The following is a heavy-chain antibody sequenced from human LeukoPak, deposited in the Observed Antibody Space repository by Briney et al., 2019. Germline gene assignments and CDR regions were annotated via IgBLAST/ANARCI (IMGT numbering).Heavy chain of an antibody. CDR1: GYTFTDIG. D-gene: IGHD1-26*01. CDR2: ISSYSGST. CDR3: ARGATTDY. V-gene: IGHV1-18*01. J-gene: IGHJ4*02. Sequence: GASVKVSCKTSGYTFTDIGITWVRQAPGQGLEWVGWISSYSGSTVYALKLQGRVTMTTETSTNTAYMELRSLRSDDTAVYYCARGATTDYWGQGTLVTVSS.